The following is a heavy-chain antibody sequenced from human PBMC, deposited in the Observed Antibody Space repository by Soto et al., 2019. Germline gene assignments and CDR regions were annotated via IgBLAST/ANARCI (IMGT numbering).Heavy chain of an antibody. CDR2: IYSGGST. Sequence: EVQLVESGGGLIQPGGSLRLSYAASGFTFSSNDMNWVRQAPGKGLEWVSLIYSGGSTYYADSVKGRFTISRDNSKNTLYLQMSSLRAEDTAVYHCATRPLLPGAPWGQGTMVTVSS. CDR3: ATRPLLPGAP. J-gene: IGHJ3*01. CDR1: GFTFSSND. D-gene: IGHD3-22*01. V-gene: IGHV3-53*01.